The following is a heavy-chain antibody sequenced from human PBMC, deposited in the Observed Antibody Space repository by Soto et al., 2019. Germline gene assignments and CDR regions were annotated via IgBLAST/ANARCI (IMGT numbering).Heavy chain of an antibody. V-gene: IGHV4-31*03. J-gene: IGHJ6*02. Sequence: KAXGTLSLTCTVSGGSISSGGYYWSWIRQHPGKGLEWIGYIYYSGSTYYNTSLKSRVTISVDTSKNQFSLKLSSVTAADTAVYYCARWVATIIDYYYYGMDVWGQGTTVTVSS. D-gene: IGHD5-12*01. CDR1: GGSISSGGYY. CDR2: IYYSGST. CDR3: ARWVATIIDYYYYGMDV.